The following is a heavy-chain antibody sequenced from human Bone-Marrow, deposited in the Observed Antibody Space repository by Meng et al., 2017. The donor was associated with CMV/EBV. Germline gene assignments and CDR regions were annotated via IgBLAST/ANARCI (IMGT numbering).Heavy chain of an antibody. CDR2: INWNGGST. CDR1: GFTFEDYG. Sequence: GESLTLSCAASGFTFEDYGMSWVRQAPGKGLEWVSGINWNGGSTGYADSVKGRFTISRDNAKNSLYLQMNSLRAEDTALYYCARDRVGSYPDYWGQGTLVTVSS. D-gene: IGHD1-26*01. J-gene: IGHJ4*02. CDR3: ARDRVGSYPDY. V-gene: IGHV3-20*04.